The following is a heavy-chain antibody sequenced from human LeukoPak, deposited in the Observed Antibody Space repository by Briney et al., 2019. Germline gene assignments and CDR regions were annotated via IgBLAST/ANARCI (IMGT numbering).Heavy chain of an antibody. V-gene: IGHV4-31*03. CDR1: GGSISSGGYY. Sequence: SQTLSLTCTVSGGSISSGGYYWSWIRQHPGKGLEWIGYIYYNGSTYYNPSLKSRLTISVDTSKNQFSLKLSSVTAADTALYYCARGRYSGYYFDYWGQGTLVTVSS. CDR3: ARGRYSGYYFDY. D-gene: IGHD5-12*01. J-gene: IGHJ4*02. CDR2: IYYNGST.